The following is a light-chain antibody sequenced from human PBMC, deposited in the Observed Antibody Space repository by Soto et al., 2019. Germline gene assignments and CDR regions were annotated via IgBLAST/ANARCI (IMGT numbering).Light chain of an antibody. V-gene: IGKV4-1*01. J-gene: IGKJ1*01. Sequence: DTVMTQAPDSLTLSRGERATINGKSSQSFVSSFRNKNYLGWFQQKPGQTPPLLLYWASTRESGVSPPFSGSGSGTDFTLTIDSLQAEDVAVYYCQQYYTTPTWTFGQGTKVDIK. CDR1: QSFVSSFRNKNY. CDR2: WAS. CDR3: QQYYTTPTWT.